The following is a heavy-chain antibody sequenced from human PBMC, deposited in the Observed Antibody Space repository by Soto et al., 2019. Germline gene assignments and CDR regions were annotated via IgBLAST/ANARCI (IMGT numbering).Heavy chain of an antibody. CDR3: AKGRGYCSSTSCLLDY. CDR1: GFTFSSYG. CDR2: ISYDGSNK. D-gene: IGHD2-2*01. Sequence: GGSLRLSCAASGFTFSSYGMHWVRQAPGKGLEWVAVISYDGSNKYYADSVKGRFTISRDNSKNTLYLQMNSLRAEDTAVYYCAKGRGYCSSTSCLLDYWGQGTLVTVSS. J-gene: IGHJ4*02. V-gene: IGHV3-30*18.